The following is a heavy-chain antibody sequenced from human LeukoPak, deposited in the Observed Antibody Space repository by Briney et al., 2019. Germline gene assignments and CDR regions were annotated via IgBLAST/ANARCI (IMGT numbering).Heavy chain of an antibody. Sequence: PGGSLRLSCAASGFTFRTSGMSWVRQAPGKGLEWVSAISGGGGTTYYADSVQGRFTISRDNSKNTLFLQMNSLRAEDTAIYYCAKDMGYCSSATCYGLDYWGQGTLVTVSS. CDR2: ISGGGGTT. D-gene: IGHD2-2*01. CDR3: AKDMGYCSSATCYGLDY. V-gene: IGHV3-23*01. J-gene: IGHJ4*02. CDR1: GFTFRTSG.